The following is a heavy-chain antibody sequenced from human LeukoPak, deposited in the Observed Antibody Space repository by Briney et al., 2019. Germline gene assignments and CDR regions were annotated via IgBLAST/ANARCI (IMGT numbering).Heavy chain of an antibody. CDR3: ARDGEFYYDSSSY. J-gene: IGHJ4*02. D-gene: IGHD3-22*01. Sequence: PGGSLRLSCAASGFTFSSYEMNWVCQAPGKGLEWVSYISSSGSTIYYADSVKGRFTISRDNAKNSLYLQMNSLRAEDTAVYYCARDGEFYYDSSSYWGQGSLVTVSS. V-gene: IGHV3-48*03. CDR1: GFTFSSYE. CDR2: ISSSGSTI.